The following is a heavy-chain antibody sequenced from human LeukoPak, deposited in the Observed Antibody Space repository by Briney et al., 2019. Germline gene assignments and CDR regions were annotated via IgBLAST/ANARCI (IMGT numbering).Heavy chain of an antibody. CDR3: ASMGEAARDFDY. CDR2: INRSGST. CDR1: GGSFSGYY. D-gene: IGHD6-6*01. Sequence: PSETLSLTCAVYGGSFSGYYWSWIRQPPGKGLEWIGEINRSGSTNYNPSLKSRVTISVDTSKNQFSLKLRSVTAADTAVYYCASMGEAARDFDYWGQGTLVTVSS. J-gene: IGHJ4*02. V-gene: IGHV4-34*01.